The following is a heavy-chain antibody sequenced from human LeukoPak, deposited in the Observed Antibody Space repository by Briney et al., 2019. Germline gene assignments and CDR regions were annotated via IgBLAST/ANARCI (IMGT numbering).Heavy chain of an antibody. CDR2: IYHSGST. V-gene: IGHV4-30-2*01. D-gene: IGHD3-16*01. CDR1: GGSISSGGYY. Sequence: SETLSLTCTVSGGSISSGGYYWSWIRQPPGKGLEWIEYIYHSGSTYYNPSLKSRVTISVDRSKNQFSLKLSSVTAADTAVYYCAREPRGNYMDVWGKGTTVTVSS. J-gene: IGHJ6*03. CDR3: AREPRGNYMDV.